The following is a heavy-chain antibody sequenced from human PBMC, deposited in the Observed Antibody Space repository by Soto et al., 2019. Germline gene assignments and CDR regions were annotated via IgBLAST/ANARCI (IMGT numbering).Heavy chain of an antibody. CDR1: GFTFSSYS. CDR2: ISSSSSYI. Sequence: GGSLRLSCAASGFTFSSYSMNWVRQAPGKGLEWVSSISSSSSYIYYADSVKGRFTISRDNAKNSLYLQMNSLRAEDTAVYYCARVMMVRGVMSFDYWGQGTLVTVSS. V-gene: IGHV3-21*01. D-gene: IGHD3-10*01. J-gene: IGHJ4*02. CDR3: ARVMMVRGVMSFDY.